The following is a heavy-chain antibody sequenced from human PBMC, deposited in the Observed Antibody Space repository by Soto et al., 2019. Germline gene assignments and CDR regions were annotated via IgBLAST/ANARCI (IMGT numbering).Heavy chain of an antibody. J-gene: IGHJ6*02. Sequence: GGSLRLSCAASGFTFSSYSMNWVRQAPGKGLEWVSYISSSSSTIYYADSVKGRFTISRDNAKNSLYLQMNSLRDEDTAVYYCARELYSSSNYYYYYGMDVWGQGTTVTVSS. CDR2: ISSSSSTI. V-gene: IGHV3-48*02. D-gene: IGHD6-6*01. CDR3: ARELYSSSNYYYYYGMDV. CDR1: GFTFSSYS.